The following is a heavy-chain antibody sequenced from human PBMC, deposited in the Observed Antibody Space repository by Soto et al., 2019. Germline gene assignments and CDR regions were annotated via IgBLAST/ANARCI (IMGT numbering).Heavy chain of an antibody. D-gene: IGHD6-13*01. V-gene: IGHV1-8*01. CDR2: MNPNSGNT. CDR1: GYTFTSYD. J-gene: IGHJ6*02. Sequence: ASVKVSCKASGYTFTSYDTNWVRQATGQGLEWMGWMNPNSGNTGYAQKFKGRVNMTRNTSISTAYMELSSLRSVDTAVYYSARVGGPGIAAAGPFGMDVWGQGTTVTVSS. CDR3: ARVGGPGIAAAGPFGMDV.